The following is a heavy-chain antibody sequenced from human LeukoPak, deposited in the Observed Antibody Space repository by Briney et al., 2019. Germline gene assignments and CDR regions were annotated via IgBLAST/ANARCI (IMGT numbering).Heavy chain of an antibody. CDR3: ARDTFLGALGHDY. V-gene: IGHV3-7*01. CDR2: IKQDGSEK. D-gene: IGHD3-16*01. CDR1: GFTFSSYW. J-gene: IGHJ4*02. Sequence: GGSLRLSCAASGFTFSSYWMSWVRQAPGKGLEWVANIKQDGSEKYYVDSVKGRFTISRDNAKNSLYLQMNSLRAEDTAVYYCARDTFLGALGHDYWGQGTLVTVSS.